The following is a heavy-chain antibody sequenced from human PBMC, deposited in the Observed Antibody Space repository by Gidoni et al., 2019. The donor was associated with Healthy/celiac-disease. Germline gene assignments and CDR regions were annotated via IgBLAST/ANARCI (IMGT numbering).Heavy chain of an antibody. D-gene: IGHD6-6*01. CDR2: INPSGGST. V-gene: IGHV1-46*01. J-gene: IGHJ6*02. Sequence: QVQLVQSGAEVKKPGASVKFSCKASGYTFTSYYMHWVRQAPGQGLEWMGIINPSGGSTSYAQKFQGRVTMTRDTSTSTVYMELSSLRSEDTAVYYCARVRGEYSSSSDRYYYYYYGMDVWGQGTTVTVSS. CDR1: GYTFTSYY. CDR3: ARVRGEYSSSSDRYYYYYYGMDV.